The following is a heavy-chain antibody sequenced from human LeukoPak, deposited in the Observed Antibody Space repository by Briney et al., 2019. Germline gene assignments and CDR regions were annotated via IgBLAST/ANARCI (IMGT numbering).Heavy chain of an antibody. J-gene: IGHJ4*02. Sequence: GSMRLSCAASGFTFSSYGMHWVRQAPGKGLEWVAVISYDGSNTYYADSVNGRFTISRDNSKNMLYLQMNSLRAEDTAVYYCAKPYYYGSRSYMDYWGQGTLVSVLS. CDR1: GFTFSSYG. D-gene: IGHD3-10*01. CDR3: AKPYYYGSRSYMDY. V-gene: IGHV3-30*18. CDR2: ISYDGSNT.